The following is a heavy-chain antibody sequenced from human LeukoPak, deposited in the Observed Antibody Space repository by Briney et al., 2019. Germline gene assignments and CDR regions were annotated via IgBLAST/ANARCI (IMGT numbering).Heavy chain of an antibody. CDR1: GYSISNGYY. D-gene: IGHD5-12*01. CDR2: IYHSGSN. V-gene: IGHV4-38-2*02. CDR3: ARVDMVATIHFDY. Sequence: SETLSLTCNVSGYSISNGYYWGWIRQPPGKGLEWIGIIYHSGSNHYNPSLKSRVSISVDTSKNQFSLILTSVTAADTAVYYCARVDMVATIHFDYWGQGTLVTVSS. J-gene: IGHJ4*02.